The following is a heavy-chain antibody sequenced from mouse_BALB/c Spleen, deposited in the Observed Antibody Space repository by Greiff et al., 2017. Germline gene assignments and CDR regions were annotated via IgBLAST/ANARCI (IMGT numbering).Heavy chain of an antibody. Sequence: GGGLVQPKGSLKLSCAASGFTFNTNAMNWVRQAPGKGLEWVARIRSKSNNYATYYADSVKDRFTISRDDSQSMLYLQMNNLKTEDTAMYYCVREKGYYYAMDYWGQGTSVTVSS. CDR2: IRSKSNNYAT. CDR1: GFTFNTNA. J-gene: IGHJ4*01. CDR3: VREKGYYYAMDY. V-gene: IGHV10S3*01.